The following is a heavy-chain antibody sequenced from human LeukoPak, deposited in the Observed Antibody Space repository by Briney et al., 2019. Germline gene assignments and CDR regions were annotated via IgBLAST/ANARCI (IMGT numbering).Heavy chain of an antibody. CDR2: ISAYNGNT. D-gene: IGHD5-18*01. CDR3: ARVAHSQLWLGPDY. CDR1: GYTFTSYG. V-gene: IGHV1-18*01. J-gene: IGHJ4*02. Sequence: ASVKVSCKASGYTFTSYGISWVRQAPGQGLEWMGWISAYNGNTNYAQKLQGRVTMTTDTSTSTAYMELRSLRSDDTAVYYCARVAHSQLWLGPDYWGQGTLVTVSS.